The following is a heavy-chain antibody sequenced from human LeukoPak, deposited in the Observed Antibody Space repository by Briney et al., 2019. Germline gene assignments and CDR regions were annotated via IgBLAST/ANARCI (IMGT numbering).Heavy chain of an antibody. CDR1: GYSFTNYW. CDR2: VYPGDSDT. J-gene: IGHJ4*02. CDR3: ARHVDCNSDCTLNY. V-gene: IGHV5-51*01. D-gene: IGHD3-9*01. Sequence: AESLKISCEGAGYSFTNYWIGWGRQMPGKGLEWMCIVYPGDSDTRYSPSFQGHVTLSAHKSITTAYSQRSSPCTSATALYYCARHVDCNSDCTLNYWGQGTLVTVSS.